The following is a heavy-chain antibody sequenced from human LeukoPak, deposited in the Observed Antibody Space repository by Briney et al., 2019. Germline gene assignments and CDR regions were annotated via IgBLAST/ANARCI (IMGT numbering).Heavy chain of an antibody. Sequence: ESSETLSLTCTVSGGSISSYYWSWIRQPPGKGLEWIGYIYYSGSTNYNPSLKSRVTISVDTSKNQFSLKLSSVTAADTAVYYCARVGGYYDSSGYWPLFDYWGQGTLVTVSS. D-gene: IGHD3-22*01. J-gene: IGHJ4*02. CDR3: ARVGGYYDSSGYWPLFDY. V-gene: IGHV4-59*01. CDR2: IYYSGST. CDR1: GGSISSYY.